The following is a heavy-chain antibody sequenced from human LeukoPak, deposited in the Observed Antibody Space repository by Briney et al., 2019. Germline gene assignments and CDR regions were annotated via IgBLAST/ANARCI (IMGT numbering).Heavy chain of an antibody. Sequence: ASVKVSCKASGYTFTNYGISWVREAPGQGLEWMGWISAYNGNTNYAQKLQGRVTMTTDTSTSTAYMELRSLRSDDTAVYYCARDRYCSGGSCYSFLFDYWGQGTLVTVSS. V-gene: IGHV1-18*01. D-gene: IGHD2-15*01. CDR3: ARDRYCSGGSCYSFLFDY. CDR1: GYTFTNYG. CDR2: ISAYNGNT. J-gene: IGHJ4*02.